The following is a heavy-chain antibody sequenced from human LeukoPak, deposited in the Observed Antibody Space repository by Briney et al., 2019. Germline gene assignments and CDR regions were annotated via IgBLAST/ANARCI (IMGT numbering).Heavy chain of an antibody. J-gene: IGHJ6*03. CDR3: VRDLNPYYDILTGYCYYYYMDV. CDR2: IKQDGSEQ. D-gene: IGHD3-9*01. Sequence: GGSLRLSCAASGFTFSSYWMSWVRQAPGEGLEWVANIKQDGSEQSSVDSVKGRFTISRGSAKNSRYLQMKSVRVEDTAVYYCVRDLNPYYDILTGYCYYYYMDVWGKGTTVTVSS. V-gene: IGHV3-7*01. CDR1: GFTFSSYW.